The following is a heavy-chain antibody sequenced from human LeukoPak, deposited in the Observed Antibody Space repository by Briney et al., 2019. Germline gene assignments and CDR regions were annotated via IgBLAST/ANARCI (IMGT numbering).Heavy chain of an antibody. V-gene: IGHV4-59*08. J-gene: IGHJ4*02. D-gene: IGHD4-17*01. Sequence: SETLSLTCTVSGGSISSYYWSWIRQPPGKGLEWIGYIYYSGSTNYNPSLKSRVTISVDTSKNQFSLKLSSVTAADTAVYYCARHDTLYGFDYWGQGTLVTVSS. CDR1: GGSISSYY. CDR3: ARHDTLYGFDY. CDR2: IYYSGST.